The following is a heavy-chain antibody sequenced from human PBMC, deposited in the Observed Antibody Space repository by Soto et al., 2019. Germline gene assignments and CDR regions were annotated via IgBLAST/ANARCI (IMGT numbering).Heavy chain of an antibody. D-gene: IGHD2-15*01. CDR3: TKGWLDG. Sequence: ELQLLESGGGLVQPGGSLRLSCEAFGFTFSSHVMNWVRQAPGGGLEWVSRVGGSGATYYADSARGGFTISRDNSKTTVNLQMNSLKADDTAVYYCTKGWLDGWGQGTTVAVSS. CDR1: GFTFSSHV. CDR2: VGGSGAT. J-gene: IGHJ6*02. V-gene: IGHV3-23*01.